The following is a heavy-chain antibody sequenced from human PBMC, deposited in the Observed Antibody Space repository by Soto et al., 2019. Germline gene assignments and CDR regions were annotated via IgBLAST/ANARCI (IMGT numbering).Heavy chain of an antibody. CDR3: ARGPPDIVLNVYAPWGY. J-gene: IGHJ4*02. CDR2: ISSSSSYI. Sequence: EVQLVESGGGLVKPGGSLRLSCAASGFTFSSYSMNWVRQAPGKGLEWVSSISSSSSYIYYADSVKGRFTISGDNAKNSLYLQRNSLRAEDTAVYYCARGPPDIVLNVYAPWGYWGQGTLDIVSS. D-gene: IGHD2-8*01. V-gene: IGHV3-21*01. CDR1: GFTFSSYS.